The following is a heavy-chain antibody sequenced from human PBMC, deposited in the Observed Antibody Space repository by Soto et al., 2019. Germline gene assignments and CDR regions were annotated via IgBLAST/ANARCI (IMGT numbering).Heavy chain of an antibody. Sequence: SEALSRTGTVSGGSVRSGRCYWSWIRQPPGKGLEWIGYIYYSGSTNYNPSLKSRATISVDTSKNQFSLKLSYVTAADTAVYYCARVLCTNGVCYPYYYYGMDVWGQGTTVTSP. CDR1: GGSVRSGRCY. D-gene: IGHD2-8*01. CDR3: ARVLCTNGVCYPYYYYGMDV. CDR2: IYYSGST. J-gene: IGHJ6*02. V-gene: IGHV4-61*01.